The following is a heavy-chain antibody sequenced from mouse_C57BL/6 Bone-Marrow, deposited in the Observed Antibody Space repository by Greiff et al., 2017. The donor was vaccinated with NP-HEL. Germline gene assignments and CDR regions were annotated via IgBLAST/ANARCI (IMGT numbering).Heavy chain of an antibody. J-gene: IGHJ2*01. Sequence: DVHLVESGGGLVKPGGSLKLSCAASGFTFSSYAMSWVRQTPEKRLEWVATISDGGSYTYYPDNVKGRFTISRDNAKNNLYLQMSHLKSEDTAMYYCARAYSNYVDYFDYWGQGTTLTVSS. CDR3: ARAYSNYVDYFDY. CDR1: GFTFSSYA. D-gene: IGHD2-5*01. V-gene: IGHV5-4*01. CDR2: ISDGGSYT.